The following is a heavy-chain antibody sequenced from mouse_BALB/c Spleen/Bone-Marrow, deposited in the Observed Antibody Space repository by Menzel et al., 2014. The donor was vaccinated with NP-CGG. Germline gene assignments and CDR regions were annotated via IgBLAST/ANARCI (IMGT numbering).Heavy chain of an antibody. J-gene: IGHJ4*01. CDR1: GYTFTSYY. CDR3: ARWVVGRDYAMDY. CDR2: IYPGNVNT. Sequence: VKVVESGPELVKPGASVRISCKASGYTFTSYYIHWVKQRPGQGLEWIGWIYPGNVNTKYNEKFKGKATLTADKSSSTAYMQLSSLTSEDSAVYFCARWVVGRDYAMDYWGQGTSVTVSS. D-gene: IGHD1-1*01. V-gene: IGHV1S56*01.